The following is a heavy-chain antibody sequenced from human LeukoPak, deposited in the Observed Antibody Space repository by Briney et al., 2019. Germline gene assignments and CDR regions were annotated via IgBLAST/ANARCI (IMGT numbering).Heavy chain of an antibody. CDR3: ARHLTMITVPRDAFDI. V-gene: IGHV5-51*01. D-gene: IGHD3-16*01. J-gene: IGHJ3*02. Sequence: GESLKISCKGSGYSFTSYWIGWVRQMPGKGLEWMGVIYPGDSDTRYSPSFQGQVTISADKSISTAYLQWSGLKASDTAMYYCARHLTMITVPRDAFDIWGQGTMVTVPS. CDR1: GYSFTSYW. CDR2: IYPGDSDT.